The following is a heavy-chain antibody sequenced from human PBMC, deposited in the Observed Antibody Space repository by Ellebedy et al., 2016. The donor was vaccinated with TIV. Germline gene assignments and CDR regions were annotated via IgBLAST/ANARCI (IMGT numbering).Heavy chain of an antibody. CDR2: MNWNGGTT. V-gene: IGHV3-20*03. CDR3: ARDSGLQTDY. D-gene: IGHD3/OR15-3a*01. CDR1: GFTFDDYG. Sequence: GGSLRLXXAASGFTFDDYGMSWVRQAPGKGLEWVCGMNWNGGTTGCADSVKGRFTISRDNAKNSLYLQMNSLRGEDTALYYCARDSGLQTDYWGQGTLVTVSS. J-gene: IGHJ4*02.